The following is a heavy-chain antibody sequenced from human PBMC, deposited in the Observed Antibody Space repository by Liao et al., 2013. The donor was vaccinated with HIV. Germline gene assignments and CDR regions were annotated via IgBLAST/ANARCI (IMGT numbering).Heavy chain of an antibody. CDR1: GGSFTDYS. D-gene: IGHD4-23*01. CDR2: VFHSGST. V-gene: IGHV4-34*12. Sequence: QVQLHQWGAGLLKPSETLSLTCAVYGGSFTDYSWNWIRHSPGKGLEWIGEVFHSGSTNYNPSLKSRVTISVDTSKNQFSLKLSSVTAADTAVYYCARDYGGNSGGWFDPWGQGTLVTVSS. J-gene: IGHJ5*02. CDR3: ARDYGGNSGGWFDP.